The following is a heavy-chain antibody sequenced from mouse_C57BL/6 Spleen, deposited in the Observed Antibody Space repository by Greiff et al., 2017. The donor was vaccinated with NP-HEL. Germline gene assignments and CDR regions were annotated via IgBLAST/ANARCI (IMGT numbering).Heavy chain of an antibody. J-gene: IGHJ3*01. CDR2: IDPETGGT. CDR3: TREGSYGNGFAY. V-gene: IGHV1-15*01. D-gene: IGHD2-1*01. CDR1: GYTFTDYE. Sequence: VQLVEPGAELVRPGASVTLSCKASGYTFTDYEMHWVKQTPVHGLEWIGAIDPETGGTAYNQKFKGKAILTADKSSSTAYMERRRLTSEDSAVYYCTREGSYGNGFAYWGQGTLVTVSA.